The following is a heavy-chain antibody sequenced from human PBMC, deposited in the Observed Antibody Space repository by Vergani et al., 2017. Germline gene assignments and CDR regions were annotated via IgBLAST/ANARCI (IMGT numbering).Heavy chain of an antibody. CDR2: IGKDGINT. Sequence: QVQLVESAGGVVQPGGSLRLSCAASGFTFSNFGMHWIRQAPGKGLEWLAYIGKDGINTRYKNAVKGRFTVSRDNSNDILYLQMDILRSEETALYDCAKYWRDSTDGLPDAWGPGTLVIVAS. D-gene: IGHD2-8*02. V-gene: IGHV3-30*02. CDR3: AKYWRDSTDGLPDA. CDR1: GFTFSNFG. J-gene: IGHJ5*02.